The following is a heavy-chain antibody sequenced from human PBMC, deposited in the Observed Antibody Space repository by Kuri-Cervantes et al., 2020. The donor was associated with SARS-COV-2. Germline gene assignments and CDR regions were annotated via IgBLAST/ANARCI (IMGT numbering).Heavy chain of an antibody. Sequence: GGSLRLSCAASGFTFSTSAMGWVRQAPGKGLEWVSAISSSGQTTYYGDSVRGRFIASRDNSKNTLFLQMNNLRAEDTAVYYCAKDEDSSGWWRAFDIWGQGTMVTVSS. CDR3: AKDEDSSGWWRAFDI. D-gene: IGHD6-19*01. J-gene: IGHJ3*02. V-gene: IGHV3-23*01. CDR1: GFTFSTSA. CDR2: ISSSGQTT.